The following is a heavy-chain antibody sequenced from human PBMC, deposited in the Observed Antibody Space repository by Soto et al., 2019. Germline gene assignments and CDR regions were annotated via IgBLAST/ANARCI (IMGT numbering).Heavy chain of an antibody. CDR1: GGSISSGDSY. V-gene: IGHV4-31*03. D-gene: IGHD3-16*02. CDR3: ARGGSTPFGGGIVNYCFYGMEV. Sequence: LSLTCIVSGGSISSGDSYWSWVRQHPGRALEWIGYIYNTGTTHYNPSLKSRVTMSVDTSKNLFALTLSSVTAADTAVYYCARGGSTPFGGGIVNYCFYGMEVFGQGTTVT. CDR2: IYNTGTT. J-gene: IGHJ6*02.